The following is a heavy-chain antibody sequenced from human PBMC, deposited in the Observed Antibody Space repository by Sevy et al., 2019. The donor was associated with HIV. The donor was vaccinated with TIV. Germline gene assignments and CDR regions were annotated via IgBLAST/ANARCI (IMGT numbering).Heavy chain of an antibody. CDR1: GFTFSSYA. CDR2: ISGSGGST. Sequence: GGSLRLSCAASGFTFSSYAMSWVRQAPGKGLEWVSAISGSGGSTYYADSVKGRFTISRDNSKNTLYLQMNSLRAEDTAVYYCAKGGYYGSGSYLSGYYYYMDVWGKGTTVTVSS. J-gene: IGHJ6*03. D-gene: IGHD3-10*01. CDR3: AKGGYYGSGSYLSGYYYYMDV. V-gene: IGHV3-23*01.